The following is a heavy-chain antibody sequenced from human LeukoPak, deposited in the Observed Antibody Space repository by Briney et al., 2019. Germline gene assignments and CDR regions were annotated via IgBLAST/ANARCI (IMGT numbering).Heavy chain of an antibody. Sequence: PGGPLRLSCAASGFTFSSYAMSWVRQAPGKGLEWVSGISGGGYSTYYADSVKGRFTISRDNSKNTLYLQMNSLRAEDTAVYYCAKAIWVAATSSWFCLDYWGQGTLVTVSS. CDR1: GFTFSSYA. D-gene: IGHD3-10*01. J-gene: IGHJ4*02. CDR2: ISGGGYST. V-gene: IGHV3-23*01. CDR3: AKAIWVAATSSWFCLDY.